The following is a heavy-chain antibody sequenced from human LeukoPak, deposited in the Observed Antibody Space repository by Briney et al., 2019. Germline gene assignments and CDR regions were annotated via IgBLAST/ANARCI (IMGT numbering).Heavy chain of an antibody. D-gene: IGHD1-26*01. CDR3: AKDSLGGRNYFDY. V-gene: IGHV3-30*18. Sequence: PGRSLRLSCAASGFTFSSYGMHWVRQAPGKGLEWVAIVSYDGSNKYYADSVKGRLTISRDNSKNTLYLQMNSLRAEDTAAYYCAKDSLGGRNYFDYWGQGTLVTVSS. J-gene: IGHJ4*02. CDR1: GFTFSSYG. CDR2: VSYDGSNK.